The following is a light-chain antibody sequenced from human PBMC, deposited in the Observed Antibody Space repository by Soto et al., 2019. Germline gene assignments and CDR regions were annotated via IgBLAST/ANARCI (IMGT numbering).Light chain of an antibody. CDR2: DAS. J-gene: IGKJ3*01. CDR1: QGIRSA. Sequence: AIQLTQSPSSLSAYVGDSVSITCRASQGIRSAVAWYQQKPGRPPKLLIYDASSLEVGVPSRFSGSRSGTDFILTVSSLQPEDFATYYCQQFDDYPFTFCPGTKVDIK. CDR3: QQFDDYPFT. V-gene: IGKV1D-13*01.